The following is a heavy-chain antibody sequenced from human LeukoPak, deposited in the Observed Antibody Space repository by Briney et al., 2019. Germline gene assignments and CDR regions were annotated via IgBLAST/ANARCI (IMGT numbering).Heavy chain of an antibody. CDR3: AREVRGVVYYMDV. CDR1: GGSISSYY. Sequence: SETLSLTCTVSGGSISSYYWSWIRQPPGKGLEWIGYIYYSGSTNYNPSLKSRVTISVDTSKNQFSLNLSSVTAADSAVYYCAREVRGVVYYMDVWGKGTTVTVSS. V-gene: IGHV4-59*12. D-gene: IGHD3-10*01. J-gene: IGHJ6*03. CDR2: IYYSGST.